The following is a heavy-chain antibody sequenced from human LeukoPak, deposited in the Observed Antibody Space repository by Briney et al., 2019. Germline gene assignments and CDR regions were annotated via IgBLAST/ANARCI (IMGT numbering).Heavy chain of an antibody. CDR1: GGSISSYY. CDR3: ARLGGGGHFDH. CDR2: IYYSGTT. Sequence: PSETLSLTCAVSGGSISSYYWSWIRQPPGKGLEYIGYIYYSGTTNYSPSLKSRVTISVDTSKNQFSLKLSSVTAADTAVYYCARLGGGGHFDHWGQGTLVTVSS. V-gene: IGHV4-59*08. D-gene: IGHD3-10*01. J-gene: IGHJ4*02.